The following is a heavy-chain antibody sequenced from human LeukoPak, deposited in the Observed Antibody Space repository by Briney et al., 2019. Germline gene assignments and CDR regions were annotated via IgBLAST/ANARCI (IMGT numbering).Heavy chain of an antibody. CDR3: ARVGYDSSGYIAFDI. Sequence: SETLSLTCTVSGGSISSYYWSWIRQPPGKGLEWTGYIYYSGSTNYNPSLKSRVTISVDTSKNQFSLKLSSVTAADTAVYYCARVGYDSSGYIAFDIWGQGTMVTVSS. D-gene: IGHD3-22*01. CDR2: IYYSGST. CDR1: GGSISSYY. V-gene: IGHV4-59*01. J-gene: IGHJ3*02.